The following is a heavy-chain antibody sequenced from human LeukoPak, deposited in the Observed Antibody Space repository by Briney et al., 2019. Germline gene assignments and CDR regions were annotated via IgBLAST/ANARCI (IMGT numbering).Heavy chain of an antibody. V-gene: IGHV3-66*01. CDR1: GFTFSNAW. D-gene: IGHD4-17*01. J-gene: IGHJ4*02. CDR3: VLTTVTTSIEF. Sequence: GGSLRLSCAASGFTFSNAWMSWVRQAPGKGLEWVSVTNSGGTTYYADSVKGRFTISRDNSKNTLYVQMHRLRAEDTAVYYCVLTTVTTSIEFWGQGTLVTVSS. CDR2: TNSGGTT.